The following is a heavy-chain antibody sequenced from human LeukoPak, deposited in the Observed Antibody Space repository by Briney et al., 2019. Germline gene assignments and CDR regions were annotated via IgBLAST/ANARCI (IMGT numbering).Heavy chain of an antibody. Sequence: SETLSLTCSVSGGSISSSSYYWGWIRQPPGKGLEWIGSIYYSGSTYYNPSLKSRVTISVDTSKNQFSLKLSSVTAADTAVYYCARVSGYSYGHEDYWGQGTLVTVSS. CDR1: GGSISSSSYY. D-gene: IGHD5-18*01. CDR3: ARVSGYSYGHEDY. J-gene: IGHJ4*02. CDR2: IYYSGST. V-gene: IGHV4-39*07.